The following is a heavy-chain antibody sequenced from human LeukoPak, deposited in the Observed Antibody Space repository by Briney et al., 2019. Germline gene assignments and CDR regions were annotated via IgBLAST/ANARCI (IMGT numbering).Heavy chain of an antibody. D-gene: IGHD4/OR15-4a*01. J-gene: IGHJ3*02. CDR1: GGTFSSYA. V-gene: IGHV1-69*05. CDR3: ASALMVADAFDI. Sequence: SVTVSCKASGGTFSSYAISWVRQAPGQGLEWMGGIIPIFGTANYAQKFQGRVTITTDESTSTAYMELSSLRSEDTAVYYCASALMVADAFDIWGQGTMVTVSS. CDR2: IIPIFGTA.